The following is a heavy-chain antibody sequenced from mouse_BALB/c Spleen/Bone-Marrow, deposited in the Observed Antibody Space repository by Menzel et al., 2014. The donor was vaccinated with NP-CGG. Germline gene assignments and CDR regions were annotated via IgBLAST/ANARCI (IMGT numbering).Heavy chain of an antibody. CDR1: GFNIKDTY. CDR3: ARYRLGTYFDY. V-gene: IGHV14-3*02. D-gene: IGHD2-14*01. J-gene: IGHJ2*01. Sequence: EVQFQQSGAELVKPGASVKLSCTASGFNIKDTYIHWVKQRPEQGLEWIGRIDPANVNTKYDPKFQGKATITADTSSNTAYLQLSSLTSEDTAVYYCARYRLGTYFDYWGQGTTLTVSS. CDR2: IDPANVNT.